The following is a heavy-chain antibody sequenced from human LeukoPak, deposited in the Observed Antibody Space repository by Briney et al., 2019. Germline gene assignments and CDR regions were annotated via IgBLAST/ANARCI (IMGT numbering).Heavy chain of an antibody. V-gene: IGHV1-2*04. CDR1: GYTFTGYY. J-gene: IGHJ4*02. Sequence: VSVKVSCKASGYTFTGYYMHWVRQAPGQGLEWMGWINPNSGGTNYAQKFQGWVTMTRDTSISTAYMELSRLRSDDTAVYYCARDYGDYKFDYWGQGTLVTVSS. CDR2: INPNSGGT. D-gene: IGHD4-17*01. CDR3: ARDYGDYKFDY.